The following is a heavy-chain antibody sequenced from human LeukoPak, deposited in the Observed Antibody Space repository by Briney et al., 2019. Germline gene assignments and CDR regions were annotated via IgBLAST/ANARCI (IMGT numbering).Heavy chain of an antibody. D-gene: IGHD2-8*01. Sequence: GGSLRLSCAASGFTFSSYWMSWVRQAPGKGLEWVANIKQDGSEKYYVDSVKGRFTISRDNAKNSLYLQMNSLRAEDTAVYYCARDAARDIVLMAYAIPGYYYYYGMDVWGQGTTVTVSS. J-gene: IGHJ6*02. CDR1: GFTFSSYW. CDR3: ARDAARDIVLMAYAIPGYYYYYGMDV. CDR2: IKQDGSEK. V-gene: IGHV3-7*01.